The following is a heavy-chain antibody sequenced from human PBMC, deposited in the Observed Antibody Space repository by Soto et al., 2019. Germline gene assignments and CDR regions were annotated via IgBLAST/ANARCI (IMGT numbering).Heavy chain of an antibody. CDR2: IHYSGST. CDR1: GGSVSSGGYY. J-gene: IGHJ3*02. D-gene: IGHD1-26*01. CDR3: ARRIVGSSAFDI. V-gene: IGHV4-61*08. Sequence: QVQLQESGPGLVKPSETLSLTCTVSGGSVSSGGYYWIWIRQPPGKGLEWIGYIHYSGSTNYNPSLKSRVSLSVDTSKNQFSLKLNSVTAADTAMYYCARRIVGSSAFDIWGQGTMVTVSS.